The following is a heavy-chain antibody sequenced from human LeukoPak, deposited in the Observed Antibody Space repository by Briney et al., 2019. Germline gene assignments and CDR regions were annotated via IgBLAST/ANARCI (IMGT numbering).Heavy chain of an antibody. J-gene: IGHJ6*03. CDR1: GGSLSSDY. CDR3: ARATYYDFWSGFEIPRYYYYYMDV. Sequence: PETLSPTCTVSGGSLSSDYGSWIRQPPGKGLGWIGYIYYSGSTNYNPSLKSRVTISVDTSKNQYSLKLSSVTAADTAVYYCARATYYDFWSGFEIPRYYYYYMDVWGKGTTVTVSS. V-gene: IGHV4-59*01. D-gene: IGHD3-3*01. CDR2: IYYSGST.